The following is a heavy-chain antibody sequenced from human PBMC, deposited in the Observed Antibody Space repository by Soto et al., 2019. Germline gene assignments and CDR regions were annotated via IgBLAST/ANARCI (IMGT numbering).Heavy chain of an antibody. J-gene: IGHJ4*02. CDR2: INSDGSST. CDR1: GFTFSSYW. CDR3: ARDYGDYDPYFDY. D-gene: IGHD4-17*01. Sequence: EVQLVESGGGLVQPGGSLRLSCAASGFTFSSYWMHWVRQAPGKGLVWVSRINSDGSSTSYADSVKGRFTISRDNAKNTLYLQMNTLRAEDTAVYYCARDYGDYDPYFDYWDQGTLVTVSS. V-gene: IGHV3-74*01.